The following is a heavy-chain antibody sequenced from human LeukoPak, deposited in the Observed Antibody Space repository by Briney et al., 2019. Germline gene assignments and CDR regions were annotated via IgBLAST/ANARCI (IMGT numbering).Heavy chain of an antibody. CDR3: ARGPWGLDNYDFWSGYYSLDFDY. CDR1: GYTFTSYG. Sequence: GASVTVSCKASGYTFTSYGISWVRQAPGQGLEWMGWISAYNGNTNYAQKLQGRVTMTTDTSTSTAYMELRSLRSDDTAVYYCARGPWGLDNYDFWSGYYSLDFDYWGQGTLVTVSS. D-gene: IGHD3-3*01. J-gene: IGHJ4*02. V-gene: IGHV1-18*01. CDR2: ISAYNGNT.